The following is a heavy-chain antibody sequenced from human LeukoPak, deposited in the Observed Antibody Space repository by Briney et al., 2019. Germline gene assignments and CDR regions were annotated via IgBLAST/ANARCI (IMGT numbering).Heavy chain of an antibody. CDR2: INSDGSST. V-gene: IGHV3-74*01. Sequence: PGGSLRLSCAASGFTFSSYWMHWVRQAPGKGLVWVSRINSDGSSTSYADSVKGRFTISRDNAKNTLYLQMNSLRAEDTAVHYCARVSLYYYGSGSYYRQYYFDYWGQGTLVTVSS. CDR1: GFTFSSYW. D-gene: IGHD3-10*01. J-gene: IGHJ4*02. CDR3: ARVSLYYYGSGSYYRQYYFDY.